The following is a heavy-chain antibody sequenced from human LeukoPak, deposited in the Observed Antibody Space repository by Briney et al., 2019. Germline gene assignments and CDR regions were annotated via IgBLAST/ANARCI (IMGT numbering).Heavy chain of an antibody. Sequence: SETLSLTCTVSGGSISSGGYYWSWIRQPAGKGLEWIGRIYTSGSTNYNPSLKSRVTMSVDTSKNQFSLKLSSVTAADTAVYYCARERIAAAKSPWFDPWGQGTLVTVSS. J-gene: IGHJ5*02. CDR2: IYTSGST. D-gene: IGHD6-13*01. CDR1: GGSISSGGYY. V-gene: IGHV4-61*02. CDR3: ARERIAAAKSPWFDP.